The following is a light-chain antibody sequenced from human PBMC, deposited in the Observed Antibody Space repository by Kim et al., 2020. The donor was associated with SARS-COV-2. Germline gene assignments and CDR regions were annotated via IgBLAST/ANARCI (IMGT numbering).Light chain of an antibody. CDR2: HDS. J-gene: IGLJ1*01. CDR3: QVWDGSTDHYV. Sequence: APGRAGKIPCAGNNRGNKNVKWYQQKAGQARVLVISHDSDRPSEIPDRFSGSNSGNTATLTLGRVEAGDEADYYCQVWDGSTDHYVFGTGTKVTVL. CDR1: NRGNKN. V-gene: IGLV3-21*04.